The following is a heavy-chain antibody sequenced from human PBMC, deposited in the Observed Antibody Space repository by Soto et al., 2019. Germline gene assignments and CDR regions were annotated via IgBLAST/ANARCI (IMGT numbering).Heavy chain of an antibody. CDR3: ARGRFRWFGNWFDP. Sequence: PSETLSLTCTVYGGSFSGYYWSWIRQPPGKGLEWIGEINHSGSTNYNPSLKSRVTISVDTSKNQFSLKLSSVTAADTAVYYCARGRFRWFGNWFDPWGQGTLVTVSS. V-gene: IGHV4-34*01. CDR2: INHSGST. CDR1: GGSFSGYY. J-gene: IGHJ5*02. D-gene: IGHD3-10*01.